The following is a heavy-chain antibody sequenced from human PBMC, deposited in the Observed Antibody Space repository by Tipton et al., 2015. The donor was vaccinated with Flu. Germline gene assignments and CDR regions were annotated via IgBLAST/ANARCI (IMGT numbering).Heavy chain of an antibody. CDR3: ARLSYYDVDLKNYYFDF. D-gene: IGHD3-10*02. CDR1: SGSIRSTNYF. V-gene: IGHV4-39*01. J-gene: IGHJ4*02. CDR2: IYPSGTT. Sequence: LRLSCTVSSGSIRSTNYFCAWIRQPPGKRLELIGSIYPSGTTYYNPSLKSRVTISVDTSKSQFSLKLRSVTAADTAVYYCARLSYYDVDLKNYYFDFWGLGVLVTVSS.